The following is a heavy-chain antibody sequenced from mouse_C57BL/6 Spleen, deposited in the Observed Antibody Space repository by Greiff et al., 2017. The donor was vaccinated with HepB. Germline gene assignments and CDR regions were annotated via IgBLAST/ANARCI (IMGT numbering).Heavy chain of an antibody. CDR3: ARSHYGSSSDY. CDR2: IHPNSGST. D-gene: IGHD1-1*01. Sequence: QVQLKQPGAELVKPGASVKLSCKASGYTFTSYWMHWVKQRPGQGLEWIGMIHPNSGSTNYNEKFKSKATLTVDKSSSTAYMQLSSLTSEDSAVYYCARSHYGSSSDYWGQGTTLTVSS. V-gene: IGHV1-64*01. CDR1: GYTFTSYW. J-gene: IGHJ2*01.